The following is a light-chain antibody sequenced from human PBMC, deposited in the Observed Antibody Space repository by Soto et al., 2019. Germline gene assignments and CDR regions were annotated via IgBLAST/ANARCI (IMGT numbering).Light chain of an antibody. CDR1: QSIRNN. CDR3: QQDNNLPRT. Sequence: VMTQSPATLSVSPGESATLSCRASQSIRNNLAWYQQKPGQAPRLLTYDASTRATDIPDRFSGSGSGAECTLTISSLQSEDLAVAYCQQDNNLPRTFGQGTKGEVK. CDR2: DAS. J-gene: IGKJ1*01. V-gene: IGKV3-15*01.